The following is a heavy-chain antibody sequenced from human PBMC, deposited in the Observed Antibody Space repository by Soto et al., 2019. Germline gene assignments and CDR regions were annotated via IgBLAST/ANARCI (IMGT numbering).Heavy chain of an antibody. CDR1: GGSISSYY. V-gene: IGHV4-59*01. Sequence: SETLSLTCTVSGGSISSYYWSWIRQPPGKGLEWIGYIYYSGSTNYNPSLKSRVTISVDTSKNQFSLKLSSVTAADTAVYYCARWTKYWYFDLWGRGTLVTVSS. CDR2: IYYSGST. D-gene: IGHD2-8*01. CDR3: ARWTKYWYFDL. J-gene: IGHJ2*01.